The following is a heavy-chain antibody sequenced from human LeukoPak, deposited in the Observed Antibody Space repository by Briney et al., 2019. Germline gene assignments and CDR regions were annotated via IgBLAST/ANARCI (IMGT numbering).Heavy chain of an antibody. J-gene: IGHJ4*02. V-gene: IGHV3-21*04. Sequence: GGSLRLSCAASGFTFSSYSMNWVRQAPGKGLEWVSSISSSSSYIYYADSVKGRFTISRDNAKNSLYLQMNSLRAEDTAVYYCAKDPNGDPQGGEDYWGQGTLVTVSS. CDR1: GFTFSSYS. CDR2: ISSSSSYI. D-gene: IGHD4-17*01. CDR3: AKDPNGDPQGGEDY.